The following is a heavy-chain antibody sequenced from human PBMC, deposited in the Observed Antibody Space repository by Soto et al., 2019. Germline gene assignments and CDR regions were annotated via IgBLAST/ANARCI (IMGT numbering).Heavy chain of an antibody. CDR2: IKQDGSDK. D-gene: IGHD1-1*01. CDR1: GFTFTNYW. Sequence: EVQLVESGGDLVQPGGSLRLSCVASGFTFTNYWMTWVRQVPGKGLEWVANIKQDGSDKQYVDSVQGRFSISRDNAKNSAYLQMNSPRVEDTAVYYCINTTRDTPFDYWGQGTLVTVSS. V-gene: IGHV3-7*03. J-gene: IGHJ4*02. CDR3: INTTRDTPFDY.